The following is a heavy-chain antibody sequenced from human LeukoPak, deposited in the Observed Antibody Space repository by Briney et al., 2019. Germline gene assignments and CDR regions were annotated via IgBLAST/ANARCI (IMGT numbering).Heavy chain of an antibody. J-gene: IGHJ4*02. CDR3: ARALTRYSTAWYGY. V-gene: IGHV1-2*02. D-gene: IGHD6-19*01. CDR2: LNPYSGGT. CDR1: GATFSDYA. Sequence: GASVKVSCKASGATFSDYALNWVRQAPGQGLEWMGWLNPYSGGTNYAQKFQGRVTLTRDTSITTAYMDLSSLTSDDTALYYCARALTRYSTAWYGYWGQGTLVTVSS.